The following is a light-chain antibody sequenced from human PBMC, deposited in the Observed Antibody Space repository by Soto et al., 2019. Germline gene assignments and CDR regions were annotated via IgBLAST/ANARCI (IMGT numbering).Light chain of an antibody. V-gene: IGKV3-20*01. J-gene: IGKJ2*01. CDR2: DAS. Sequence: EIVLTQSPGTLSLSPWERATLSCRASQSLSSSYFAWYQQKPGQAPRRLIYDASSRATGIPDRFSGSGSGTDFTLTISRLEPEDFAVYFCHQYGASPYTFGQGTTLEIK. CDR1: QSLSSSY. CDR3: HQYGASPYT.